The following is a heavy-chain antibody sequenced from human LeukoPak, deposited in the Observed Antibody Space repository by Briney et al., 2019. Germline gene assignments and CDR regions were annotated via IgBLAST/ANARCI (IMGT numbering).Heavy chain of an antibody. CDR1: GYTFTGYY. V-gene: IGHV1-2*02. J-gene: IGHJ4*02. CDR3: ARVQNYYDSSGSIDY. CDR2: INPNSGGT. Sequence: ASVKVSCKASGYTFTGYYMHWVRQAPGQGLEWMGWINPNSGGTNYAQKFQGRVTMTRDTSISTAYMELSRLRSDDTAVYYCARVQNYYDSSGSIDYWGQGTLVTVSS. D-gene: IGHD3-22*01.